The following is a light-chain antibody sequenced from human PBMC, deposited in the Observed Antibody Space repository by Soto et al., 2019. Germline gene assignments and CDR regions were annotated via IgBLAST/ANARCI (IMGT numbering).Light chain of an antibody. CDR2: EAS. CDR1: QSINNW. V-gene: IGKV1-5*03. CDR3: QQYDSYSST. Sequence: DIQMTQSPSTLSASVGDRVTITCRASQSINNWLAWYQQKPGKAPKLLFYEASSLLSGVPSRFSGSGSGTESTLTISSLQPDDFADYDCQQYDSYSSTSGQGTKLDI. J-gene: IGKJ2*01.